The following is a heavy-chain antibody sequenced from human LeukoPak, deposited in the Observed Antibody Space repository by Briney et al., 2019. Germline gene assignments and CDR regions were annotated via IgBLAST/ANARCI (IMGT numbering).Heavy chain of an antibody. J-gene: IGHJ6*03. V-gene: IGHV3-23*01. D-gene: IGHD2-2*01. CDR1: GFTFSSYG. CDR2: ISGSGGST. Sequence: GGSLRLSCAASGFTFSSYGMSWVRQAPGKGLEWVSAISGSGGSTYYADSVKGRFTISRDNSKNTLYLQMNSLRAEDTAVYYCASVPGIVVVPAAIGGYYYYMDVWGKGTTVTVSS. CDR3: ASVPGIVVVPAAIGGYYYYMDV.